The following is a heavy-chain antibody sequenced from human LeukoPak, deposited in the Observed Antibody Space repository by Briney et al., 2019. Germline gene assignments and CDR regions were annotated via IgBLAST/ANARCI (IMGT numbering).Heavy chain of an antibody. CDR1: GGSFSGYY. CDR2: INHSGST. D-gene: IGHD5-18*01. Sequence: PSETLSLTCAVYGGSFSGYYWSWIRQPPGKGLEWIGEINHSGSTNYNPSLKSRVTISVDTSKNQFSLKLSSVTAADTAVYYCARAGGYSYGYLDYWGRGTLVTVSS. J-gene: IGHJ4*02. V-gene: IGHV4-34*01. CDR3: ARAGGYSYGYLDY.